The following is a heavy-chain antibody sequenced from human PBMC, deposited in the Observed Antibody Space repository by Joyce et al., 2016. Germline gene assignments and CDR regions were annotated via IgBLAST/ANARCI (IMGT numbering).Heavy chain of an antibody. Sequence: QITLKESGPTLVKPTQTLTLTCAFSGFSLSTRGVGVGWLRQPPGKPLEWLALIYWDDDKRYSPPLKNRLSLTKDTSRNQVVLTMTNMDPVDTATYYCVHRPDNGYNPSAFDFWGQGTLVTVSS. V-gene: IGHV2-5*02. D-gene: IGHD5-24*01. CDR3: VHRPDNGYNPSAFDF. CDR2: IYWDDDK. CDR1: GFSLSTRGVG. J-gene: IGHJ4*02.